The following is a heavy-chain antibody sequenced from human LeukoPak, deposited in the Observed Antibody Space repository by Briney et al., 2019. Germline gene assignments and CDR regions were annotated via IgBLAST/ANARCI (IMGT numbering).Heavy chain of an antibody. CDR1: GFAFSRYS. CDR2: ISSSSSHI. J-gene: IGHJ6*03. V-gene: IGHV3-21*06. Sequence: GGSLRLSCAGSGFAFSRYSMNRFRQAPGKGLERVSSISSSSSHIFYADSVKGRFTISRDNAKNSLYLQMNSLRAGDMAVYYCARDAQWLVPEGYYYYMDVWGKGITVTVAS. D-gene: IGHD6-19*01. CDR3: ARDAQWLVPEGYYYYMDV.